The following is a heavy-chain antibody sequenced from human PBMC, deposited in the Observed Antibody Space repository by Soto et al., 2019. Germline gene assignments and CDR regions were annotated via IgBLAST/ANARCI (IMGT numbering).Heavy chain of an antibody. Sequence: KASETLSLTCAVYGGSFSGYYWSWIRQPPGKGLEWIGEINHSGSTNYNPSLKSRVTISVDTSKNQLSLKLSSVTAADTAVYYCARLPGGIVGASDYWGQGTLVTV. D-gene: IGHD1-26*01. J-gene: IGHJ4*02. CDR2: INHSGST. V-gene: IGHV4-34*01. CDR3: ARLPGGIVGASDY. CDR1: GGSFSGYY.